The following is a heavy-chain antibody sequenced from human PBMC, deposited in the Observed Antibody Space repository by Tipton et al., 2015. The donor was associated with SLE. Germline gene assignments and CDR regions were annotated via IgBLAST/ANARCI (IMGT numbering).Heavy chain of an antibody. V-gene: IGHV4-34*01. CDR3: ARALNYCSSTSCDISGAFDI. CDR1: GGSFSGYY. D-gene: IGHD2-2*02. CDR2: INHSGST. J-gene: IGHJ3*02. Sequence: TLSLTCAVYGGSFSGYYWSWIRQPPGKGLEWIGEINHSGSTNYNPSLKSRVTLSVDTSKNQFSLKLSSVTAADTAVYYCARALNYCSSTSCDISGAFDIWGQGTMVTVSS.